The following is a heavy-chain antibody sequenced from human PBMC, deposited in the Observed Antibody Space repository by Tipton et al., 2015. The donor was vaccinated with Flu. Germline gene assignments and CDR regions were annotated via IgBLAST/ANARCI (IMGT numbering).Heavy chain of an antibody. Sequence: TLSLTCTVPGGPISGYYWNWIRQPAGKGPQWIGHIHTAGSTSYSPSLRGRVTISLDTSKNQFSLTLSSVTAADTAVYFCARRAAAGVARYYYGIDVWGQGTTVTVSS. CDR3: ARRAAAGVARYYYGIDV. CDR2: IHTAGST. CDR1: GGPISGYY. V-gene: IGHV4-4*07. J-gene: IGHJ6*02. D-gene: IGHD6-13*01.